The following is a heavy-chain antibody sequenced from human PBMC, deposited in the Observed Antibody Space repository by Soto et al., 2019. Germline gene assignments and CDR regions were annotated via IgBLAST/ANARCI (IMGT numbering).Heavy chain of an antibody. CDR2: ISTNGGST. V-gene: IGHV3-64D*06. CDR1: GFTFSIYA. J-gene: IGHJ4*02. D-gene: IGHD3-22*01. CDR3: VKGEYYYDSSGYYPFDY. Sequence: GGSLRLSCAASGFTFSIYAMHWVRQAPGKGLEYVSSISTNGGSTHYADSVKGRFTISRDNSKNTQYLQMSSLRADDTAVYYCVKGEYYYDSSGYYPFDYWGQGTLVTVSS.